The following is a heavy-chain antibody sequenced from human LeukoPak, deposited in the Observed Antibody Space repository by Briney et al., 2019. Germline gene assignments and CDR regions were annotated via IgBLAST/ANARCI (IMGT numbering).Heavy chain of an antibody. CDR2: ISGSGGST. V-gene: IGHV3-23*01. CDR3: ARRDEPSQYYGSGYFDY. D-gene: IGHD3-10*01. CDR1: GFTFNIYA. J-gene: IGHJ4*02. Sequence: GGSLRLFCAASGFTFNIYAMRWVRHAPGKGLEWVSGISGSGGSTYYANSVKGRFTISRDNSKNTLYLQMNSLRAEDTAIYFCARRDEPSQYYGSGYFDYWGQGTLVTVSS.